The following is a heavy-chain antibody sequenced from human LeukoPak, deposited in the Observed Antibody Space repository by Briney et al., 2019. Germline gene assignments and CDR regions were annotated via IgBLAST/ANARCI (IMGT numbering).Heavy chain of an antibody. CDR1: GGSISSGDYS. CDR2: IFQSGST. D-gene: IGHD1-1*01. Sequence: SETLSLTCAVSGGSISSGDYSWSWIRQPPGKGLEWIGYIFQSGSTYCNPSLKSRVAISVDRSKNQFSLKLSSVTAADTAVYYCARVGSDWNDVRYNWFDPWGQGTLVTVSS. CDR3: ARVGSDWNDVRYNWFDP. J-gene: IGHJ5*02. V-gene: IGHV4-30-2*01.